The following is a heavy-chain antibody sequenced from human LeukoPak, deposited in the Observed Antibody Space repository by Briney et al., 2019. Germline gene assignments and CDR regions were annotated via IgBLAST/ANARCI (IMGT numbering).Heavy chain of an antibody. CDR2: IYYSGST. D-gene: IGHD4-17*01. J-gene: IGHJ2*01. Sequence: SETLSLTCTVSGGSISSGSYYWSWIRQPPGKGLEWIGYIYYSGSTNYNPSLKSRVTISVDTSKNQFSLKLSSVTAADTAVYYCARGVGYGDPHYWYFDLWGRGTLVTVSS. CDR3: ARGVGYGDPHYWYFDL. CDR1: GGSISSGSYY. V-gene: IGHV4-61*01.